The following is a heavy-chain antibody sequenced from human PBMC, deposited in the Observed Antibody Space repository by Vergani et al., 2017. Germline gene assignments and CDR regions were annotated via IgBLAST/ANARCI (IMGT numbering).Heavy chain of an antibody. CDR3: ARGKRGPYCSGGSCRRGYYYYGMDV. CDR1: GGSFSGYY. J-gene: IGHJ6*02. CDR2: INHSGST. D-gene: IGHD2-15*01. V-gene: IGHV4-34*01. Sequence: QVQLQQWGAGLLKPSETLSLTCAVYGGSFSGYYWSWIRQPPGKGLEWIGEINHSGSTNYNPSLKSRVTISVDTTKNQFSLKLSYVTAADTAVYYCARGKRGPYCSGGSCRRGYYYYGMDVWGQGTTVTVSS.